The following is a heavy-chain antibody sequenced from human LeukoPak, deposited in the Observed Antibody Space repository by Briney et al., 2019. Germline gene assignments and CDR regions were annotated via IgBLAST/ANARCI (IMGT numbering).Heavy chain of an antibody. V-gene: IGHV4-59*01. Sequence: SETLSLTCTVSGGSLTNYYWSWIRQPPGKGLEWIGYVYYSGSTKYNPSLESRVTLSIDTSKSQFSLRVKSVTTADTAVYYCARRPNRYSSGWYYFDSWGQGTLVTVSS. D-gene: IGHD6-19*01. CDR2: VYYSGST. CDR1: GGSLTNYY. CDR3: ARRPNRYSSGWYYFDS. J-gene: IGHJ4*02.